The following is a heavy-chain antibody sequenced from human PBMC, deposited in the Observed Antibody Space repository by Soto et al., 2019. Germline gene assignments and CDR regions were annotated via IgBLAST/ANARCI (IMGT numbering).Heavy chain of an antibody. CDR1: GGSISSSSYY. D-gene: IGHD3-10*01. J-gene: IGHJ6*02. Sequence: SETLSLTCTVSGGSISSSSYYWGWIRQPPGKGLEWIGSIYYSGSTYYNPSLKSRVTISVDTSKNQFSLKLSSVTAADTAVYYRARPMVRGNYSCGMDFWGQGTTVTGSS. CDR3: ARPMVRGNYSCGMDF. V-gene: IGHV4-39*01. CDR2: IYYSGST.